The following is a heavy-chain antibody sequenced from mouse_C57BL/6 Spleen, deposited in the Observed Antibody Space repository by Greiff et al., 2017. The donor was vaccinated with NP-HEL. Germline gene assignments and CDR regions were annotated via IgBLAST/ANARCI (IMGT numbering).Heavy chain of an antibody. Sequence: DVMLVESGGGLVKPGGSLKLSCAASGFTFSSYAMSWVRQTPEKRLEWVATISDGGSYTYYPDNVKGRFTISRDNAKNNLYLQMSHLKSEDTAMYYCARGYDFYAMDYWGQGTSVTVSS. J-gene: IGHJ4*01. CDR1: GFTFSSYA. CDR2: ISDGGSYT. V-gene: IGHV5-4*03. CDR3: ARGYDFYAMDY. D-gene: IGHD2-3*01.